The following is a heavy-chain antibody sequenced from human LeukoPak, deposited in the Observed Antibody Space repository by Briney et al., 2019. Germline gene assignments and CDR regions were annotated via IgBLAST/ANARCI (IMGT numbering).Heavy chain of an antibody. V-gene: IGHV1-58*01. D-gene: IGHD3-3*01. CDR2: IVVGSGNT. J-gene: IGHJ4*02. Sequence: ASVKVSCKASGFTFTSSAVQWVRQARGQRLEWIGWIVVGSGNTNYAQKFQERATITRDMSTSTAYMELSSLRSEDTAVYYCAAPGDFWSGYSGPIDYWGQGTLVTVSS. CDR3: AAPGDFWSGYSGPIDY. CDR1: GFTFTSSA.